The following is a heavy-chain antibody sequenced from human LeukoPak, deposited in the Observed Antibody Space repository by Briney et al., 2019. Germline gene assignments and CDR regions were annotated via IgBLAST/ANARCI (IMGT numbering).Heavy chain of an antibody. CDR3: ARHSQIYDSSAYYDY. CDR2: IYYSGTT. CDR1: GGSISTYY. D-gene: IGHD3-22*01. V-gene: IGHV4-59*08. Sequence: SETLSLTCTVSGGSISTYYWSWIRQPPGKGLEWIGYIYYSGTTNYNPSLKSRVTISVDTSKNQFSLKLSSVAAADTAVYYCARHSQIYDSSAYYDYWGQGTLVTVSS. J-gene: IGHJ4*02.